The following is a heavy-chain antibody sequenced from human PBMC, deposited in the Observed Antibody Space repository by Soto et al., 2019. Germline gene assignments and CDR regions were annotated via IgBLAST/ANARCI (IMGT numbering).Heavy chain of an antibody. CDR1: GFTFSSYG. D-gene: IGHD2-15*01. CDR3: AKDKTQYCSGGSCYDYFDY. CDR2: ISYDGSNK. V-gene: IGHV3-30*18. Sequence: QVQLVESGGGVVQPGRSLRLSCAASGFTFSSYGMHWVRQAPGKGLEWVAVISYDGSNKYYADSVKGRFTISRDNSKNTLYLQMNSLRAEDTAVYYCAKDKTQYCSGGSCYDYFDYWGQGTLFTVSS. J-gene: IGHJ4*02.